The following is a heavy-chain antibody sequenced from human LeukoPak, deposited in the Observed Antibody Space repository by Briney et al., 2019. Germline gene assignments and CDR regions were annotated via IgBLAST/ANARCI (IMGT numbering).Heavy chain of an antibody. CDR2: VYGGGNT. Sequence: PGGSLRLSCAASVFTFSNYGLNWVRQAPGKGLEGVSTVYGGGNTAYADSVKGRFTISRDTSKNTLLLQMNSLRAEDTALYFCVRERFGAIVENWGQGALVIVSS. J-gene: IGHJ4*02. D-gene: IGHD5-24*01. CDR1: VFTFSNYG. V-gene: IGHV3-53*01. CDR3: VRERFGAIVEN.